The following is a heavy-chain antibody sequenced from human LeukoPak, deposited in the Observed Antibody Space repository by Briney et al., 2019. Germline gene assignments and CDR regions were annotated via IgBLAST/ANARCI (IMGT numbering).Heavy chain of an antibody. CDR3: AKEGGTMIVVVIPNWFDP. Sequence: GGSLRLSCAASGFTFSSYAMHWVRQAPGKGLEWVAVISYDGSNKYYADSVKGRFTISRDNSKNTLYLQMNSLRAEDTAVYYCAKEGGTMIVVVIPNWFDPWGQGTLVTVSS. J-gene: IGHJ5*02. CDR1: GFTFSSYA. V-gene: IGHV3-30*04. CDR2: ISYDGSNK. D-gene: IGHD3-22*01.